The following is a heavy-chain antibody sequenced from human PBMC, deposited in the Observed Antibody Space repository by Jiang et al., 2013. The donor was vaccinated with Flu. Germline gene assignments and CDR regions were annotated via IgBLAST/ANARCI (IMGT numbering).Heavy chain of an antibody. V-gene: IGHV4-34*01. J-gene: IGHJ4*02. D-gene: IGHD3-10*01. Sequence: LLKPSETLSLTCGVSGGSFSADSWSWVRQSSGKGLEWIGEINHSKKINYNPSLKSRVTISVDTSKNHFSLKLTSLTAADTAVYYCAKYQGNDYYSLDYWGQGPWSPSPQ. CDR3: AKYQGNDYYSLDY. CDR1: GGSFSADS. CDR2: INHSKKI.